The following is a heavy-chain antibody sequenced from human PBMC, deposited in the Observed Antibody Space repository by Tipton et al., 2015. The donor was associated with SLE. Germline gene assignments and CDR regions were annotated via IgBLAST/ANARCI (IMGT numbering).Heavy chain of an antibody. CDR3: ARGRGFDY. V-gene: IGHV3-7*01. Sequence: SLRLSCAASGFSFSSYSMSWVRQAPGKGLEWVANIKQDGSEKYYVDSVKGRFTISRDNAKNSLYLQMNSLRAEDTAVYYCARGRGFDYWGRGTLVTVSA. J-gene: IGHJ4*02. D-gene: IGHD3-10*01. CDR2: IKQDGSEK. CDR1: GFSFSSYS.